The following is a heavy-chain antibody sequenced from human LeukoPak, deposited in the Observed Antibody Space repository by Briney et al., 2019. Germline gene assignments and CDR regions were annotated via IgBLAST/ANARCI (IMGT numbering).Heavy chain of an antibody. CDR2: IYYSGST. CDR3: ARDRNYYGSGDAFDI. J-gene: IGHJ3*02. V-gene: IGHV4-30-4*01. Sequence: SETLSLTCTVSGGSISSGDYYWSWIRQPPGKGLEWIGYIYYSGSTYYNPSLKSRVTISVDTSKNQLSLKLSSVTAADTAVYYCARDRNYYGSGDAFDIWGQGTMVTVSS. D-gene: IGHD3-10*01. CDR1: GGSISSGDYY.